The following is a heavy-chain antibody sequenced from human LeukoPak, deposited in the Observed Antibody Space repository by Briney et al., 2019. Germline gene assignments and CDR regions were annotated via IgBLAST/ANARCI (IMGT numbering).Heavy chain of an antibody. D-gene: IGHD1-26*01. J-gene: IGHJ5*02. CDR3: ARAPGWSWELLGNNWFDP. Sequence: ASVKVSCKASGYTFTSYYMHWVRQAPGQGLEWMGIINPSGGSTSYAQKFQGRVTITRNTSISTAYMELSSLRSEDTAVYYCARAPGWSWELLGNNWFDPWGQGTLVTVSS. CDR2: INPSGGST. CDR1: GYTFTSYY. V-gene: IGHV1-46*01.